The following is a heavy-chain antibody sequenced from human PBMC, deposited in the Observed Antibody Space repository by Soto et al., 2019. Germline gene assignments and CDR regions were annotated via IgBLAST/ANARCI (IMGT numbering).Heavy chain of an antibody. V-gene: IGHV4-34*01. CDR3: ARMGIFGAIDY. J-gene: IGHJ4*02. D-gene: IGHD3-3*01. CDR1: GGSFSGYY. Sequence: QVQLQQWGAGLLKPSETLSLTCAVYGGSFSGYYWSWIRQPPGKGLEWIGEINHSGSTNYNPSLKSRVTISVDTSKNQFSLKLCSVTAADTAVYYCARMGIFGAIDYWGQGTLVTVSS. CDR2: INHSGST.